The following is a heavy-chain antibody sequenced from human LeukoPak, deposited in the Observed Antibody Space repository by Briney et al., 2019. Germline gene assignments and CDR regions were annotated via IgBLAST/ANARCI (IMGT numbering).Heavy chain of an antibody. CDR2: ISAYNGNT. D-gene: IGHD4-17*01. CDR1: GYTFTSYG. V-gene: IGHV1-18*01. CDR3: AKDHMTTEDYYGMDV. Sequence: GASVKVSCKASGYTFTSYGISWVRQAPGQGLEWMGWISAYNGNTNYAQKLQGRVTMTTDTSTSTAYMELSSLRSEDTAVYYCAKDHMTTEDYYGMDVWGQGTTVTVSS. J-gene: IGHJ6*02.